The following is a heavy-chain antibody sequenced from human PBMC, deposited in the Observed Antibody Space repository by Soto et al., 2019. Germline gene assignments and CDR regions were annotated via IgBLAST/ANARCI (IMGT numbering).Heavy chain of an antibody. CDR1: GFTFSSYA. CDR3: AKAGGDEGGDYYYYYGMDV. D-gene: IGHD3-10*01. Sequence: EVQLLESGGGLVQPGGSLRLSCAASGFTFSSYAMSWVRQAPGKWLEWVSAISGSGGSTYYADSVKGRFTISRDNSKNTLYLQMNSLRAEDTAVYYCAKAGGDEGGDYYYYYGMDVWGQGTTVTVSS. V-gene: IGHV3-23*01. CDR2: ISGSGGST. J-gene: IGHJ6*02.